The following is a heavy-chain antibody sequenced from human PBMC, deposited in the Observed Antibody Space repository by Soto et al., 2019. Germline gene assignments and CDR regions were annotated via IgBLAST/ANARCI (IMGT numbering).Heavy chain of an antibody. D-gene: IGHD5-12*01. CDR1: GGSISGFY. CDR3: ARGSGWLPDS. V-gene: IGHV4-59*01. J-gene: IGHJ5*01. Sequence: QVQLQESGPGLVKPSETLSLTCTVFGGSISGFYWNWIRQPPGKGLEWIGNIHYSGKIEYNPSLQSRLTISLDTSKKQMSLNLRSVTAADTAVYYCARGSGWLPDSWGQGTLVTVSS. CDR2: IHYSGKI.